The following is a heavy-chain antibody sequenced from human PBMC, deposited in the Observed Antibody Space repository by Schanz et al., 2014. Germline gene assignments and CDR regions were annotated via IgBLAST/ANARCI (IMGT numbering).Heavy chain of an antibody. CDR2: VSSSSSYT. D-gene: IGHD3-22*01. CDR3: ARPPHDSSGYYPFDY. V-gene: IGHV3-11*05. J-gene: IGHJ4*03. CDR1: GFTFSDYY. Sequence: QVQLVESGGGVVQPGRSLRLSCAASGFTFSDYYMSWIRQAPGKGLEWVSYVSSSSSYTHYADSVKGRFTISRDNAKNSLYLQMNSLRAEDTAVYYCARPPHDSSGYYPFDYWGQGTTXTVSS.